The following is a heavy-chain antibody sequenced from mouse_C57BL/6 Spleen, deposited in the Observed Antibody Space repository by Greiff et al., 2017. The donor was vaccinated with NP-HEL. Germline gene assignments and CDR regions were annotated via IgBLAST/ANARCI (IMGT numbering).Heavy chain of an antibody. Sequence: EVQLVESGGGLVKPGGSLKLSCAASGFTFSDYGMHWVRQAPEKGLEWVAYISSGSSTIYYADTVKGRFTISRDNAKNTLFLQMTSLRSEDTAMYYCARPTTVVAKGYFDVWGTGTTVTVSS. D-gene: IGHD1-1*01. J-gene: IGHJ1*03. CDR2: ISSGSSTI. CDR3: ARPTTVVAKGYFDV. V-gene: IGHV5-17*01. CDR1: GFTFSDYG.